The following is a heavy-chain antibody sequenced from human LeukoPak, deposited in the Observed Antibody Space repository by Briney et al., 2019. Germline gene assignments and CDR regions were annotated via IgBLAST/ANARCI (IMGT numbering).Heavy chain of an antibody. J-gene: IGHJ4*02. CDR3: ARAGSYYYGSGSWVDY. CDR2: IYYSGSP. Sequence: SETLSLTCTVSGGSVSSGSYYWSWIRQPPGKGPEWIGYIYYSGSPNYNPSLKSRVTISVDTSKNQFSLKLSSVTAADTAVYYCARAGSYYYGSGSWVDYWGQGTLVTVSS. V-gene: IGHV4-61*01. CDR1: GGSVSSGSYY. D-gene: IGHD3-10*01.